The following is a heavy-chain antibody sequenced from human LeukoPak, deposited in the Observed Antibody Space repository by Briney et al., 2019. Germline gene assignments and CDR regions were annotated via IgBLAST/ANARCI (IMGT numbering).Heavy chain of an antibody. D-gene: IGHD6-19*01. CDR2: IKQDGSEK. Sequence: PGGSLRLSCAASGFAFSSSWMSWVRQAPGKGLEWVANIKQDGSEKYYVDSVKGRFTISRDNTKNSLYLQMDGLRAEDRAVYYCARISTSVAGADYWGQGALVTVSS. J-gene: IGHJ4*02. CDR1: GFAFSSSW. V-gene: IGHV3-7*01. CDR3: ARISTSVAGADY.